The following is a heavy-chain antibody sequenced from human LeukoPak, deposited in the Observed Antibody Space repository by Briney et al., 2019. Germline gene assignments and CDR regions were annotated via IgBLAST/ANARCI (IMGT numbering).Heavy chain of an antibody. Sequence: ASVKVSCKATGYTFTSYDINWVRQTTGQGLEWMGWMNPKSGNTGYAQKFQGRVTMTRNTSISTAYMELSSLRSEDTAVYYCARSYSSSSYYGMDVWGQGTTVTVSS. V-gene: IGHV1-8*01. D-gene: IGHD6-6*01. CDR1: GYTFTSYD. CDR2: MNPKSGNT. J-gene: IGHJ6*02. CDR3: ARSYSSSSYYGMDV.